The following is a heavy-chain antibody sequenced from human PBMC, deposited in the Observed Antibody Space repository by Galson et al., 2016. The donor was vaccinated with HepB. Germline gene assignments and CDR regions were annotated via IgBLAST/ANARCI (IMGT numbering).Heavy chain of an antibody. CDR3: ATGQGLQEDAENGGWFDP. Sequence: SGAEVKKPGGSLRLSCAASGFTFSSYAMSWVRQAPGKGLEWVSAISGSGGNTYYADSVKGRFTISRDNSKNTLYLQMNSLRAGDTALYYCATGQGLQEDAENGGWFDPWGQGTLVTVSS. V-gene: IGHV3-23*01. CDR2: ISGSGGNT. J-gene: IGHJ5*02. CDR1: GFTFSSYA. D-gene: IGHD4-11*01.